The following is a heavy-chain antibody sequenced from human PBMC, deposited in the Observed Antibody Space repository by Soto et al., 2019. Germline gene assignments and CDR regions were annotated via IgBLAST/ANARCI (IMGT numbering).Heavy chain of an antibody. CDR1: GGSISNNNC. CDR3: ARRRITTFGVIITGYGMDV. J-gene: IGHJ6*02. V-gene: IGHV4-4*02. D-gene: IGHD3-3*01. CDR2: IYHTGTT. Sequence: SETLSLTCAVSGGSISNNNCWNWVRQPPGKGLEWIGEIYHTGTTNYNPSLKSRVTISLEQSKNQFSLKLTSVTVADTAVYYWARRRITTFGVIITGYGMDVWGQGTTVTVSS.